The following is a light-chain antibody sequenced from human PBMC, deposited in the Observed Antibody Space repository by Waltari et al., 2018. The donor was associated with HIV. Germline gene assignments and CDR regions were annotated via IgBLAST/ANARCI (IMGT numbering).Light chain of an antibody. V-gene: IGKV4-1*01. CDR1: QNVLYSSNNKNY. J-gene: IGKJ2*01. Sequence: DIVMTQSPDSLAVSLGERATINCKSSQNVLYSSNNKNYLAWYQHKAGQPPKLLSYWASTREAGVPDRFSGSGSGTEFTLTIRSLQAEEVAVYYCQQDYGTPYTFGQGTNLEIK. CDR3: QQDYGTPYT. CDR2: WAS.